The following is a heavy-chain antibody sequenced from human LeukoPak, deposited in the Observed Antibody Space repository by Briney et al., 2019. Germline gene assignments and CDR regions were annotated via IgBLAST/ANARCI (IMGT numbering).Heavy chain of an antibody. CDR2: IHYTGST. Sequence: SDTLSLTCSVSGGPITVYHWIWIRQPPGKGLEFIGYIHYTGSTNYNSSLTSRISISTDTSKNQFSLKMTSVTAADTAVYYCARVPLMVRGVHFDIWGQGTMVTVSS. J-gene: IGHJ3*02. D-gene: IGHD3-10*01. V-gene: IGHV4-59*07. CDR3: ARVPLMVRGVHFDI. CDR1: GGPITVYH.